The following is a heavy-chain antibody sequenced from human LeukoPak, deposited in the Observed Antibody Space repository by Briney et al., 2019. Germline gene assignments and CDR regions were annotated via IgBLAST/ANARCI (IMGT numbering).Heavy chain of an antibody. CDR2: IYYSGST. CDR3: AKAGVRYFDSSGLYAFDF. J-gene: IGHJ3*01. V-gene: IGHV4-39*01. D-gene: IGHD3-22*01. Sequence: SETLSLTCAVSGGSISSTSYYWAWIRQPPGKGLEWIGTIYYSGSTYHIPSLKSRVTLSVDTSRNQFSLRLSSVDAAGTAVYYCAKAGVRYFDSSGLYAFDFWGQGTTVTVSS. CDR1: GGSISSTSYY.